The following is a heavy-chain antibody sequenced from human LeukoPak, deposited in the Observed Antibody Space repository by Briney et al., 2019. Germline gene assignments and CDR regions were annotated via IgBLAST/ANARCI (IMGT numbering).Heavy chain of an antibody. CDR2: ISSSGTT. CDR3: ASGPLGWSDY. V-gene: IGHV3-48*02. CDR1: GLRFSSYG. J-gene: IGHJ4*02. D-gene: IGHD1-26*01. Sequence: GGSLRLSCAASGLRFSSYGMNWVRQAPRKGLEWTSFISSSGTTSYADSVKGRFTISRDNGKNSLYLQMNSLRDEDTAVYYCASGPLGWSDYWGQGALVTVSS.